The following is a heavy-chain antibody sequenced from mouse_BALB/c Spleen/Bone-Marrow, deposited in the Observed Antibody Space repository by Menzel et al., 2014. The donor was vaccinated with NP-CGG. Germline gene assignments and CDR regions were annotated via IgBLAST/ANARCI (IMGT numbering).Heavy chain of an antibody. J-gene: IGHJ2*03. CDR1: GYPFSSSW. D-gene: IGHD2-10*02. V-gene: IGHV1-82*01. CDR3: ARSGYGNYVDY. CDR2: IYPGDGNT. Sequence: VKLQESGLELVKPGASVKIACKVSGYPFSSSWMNWVKQRPGQGLEWIGRIYPGDGNTNYNGKFKGKATLTADKSSSTASMHLSSLTSVDSAVYFCARSGYGNYVDYWGQGTSLTVSS.